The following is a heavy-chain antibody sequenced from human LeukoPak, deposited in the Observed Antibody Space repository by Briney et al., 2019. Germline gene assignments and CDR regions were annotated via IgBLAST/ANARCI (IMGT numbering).Heavy chain of an antibody. CDR3: ARCGAAVTTHFSH. D-gene: IGHD4-17*01. J-gene: IGHJ4*02. V-gene: IGHV1-18*01. Sequence: ASVKVSCKASGYSFSIYGITWARQAPGQGLEYLGWISASDGTTNYAQKVQDRVSMTTDTSTSTAYLELRSLRSEDTAVYYCARCGAAVTTHFSHWGQGTLVTVSS. CDR2: ISASDGTT. CDR1: GYSFSIYG.